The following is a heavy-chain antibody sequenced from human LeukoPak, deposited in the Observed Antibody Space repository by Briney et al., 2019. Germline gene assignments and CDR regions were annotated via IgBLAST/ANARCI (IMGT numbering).Heavy chain of an antibody. J-gene: IGHJ5*02. V-gene: IGHV1-69*04. Sequence: SVKVSCKASGGTFSSYAIIWVRQAPGQGLEWMGRIIPILGIANYAQKFQGRVTITADKSTSTAYMELSGLRSEDTAVYYCARDPLSTSNYCDSSGPKEVWFDPWGQGTLVTVSS. D-gene: IGHD3-22*01. CDR3: ARDPLSTSNYCDSSGPKEVWFDP. CDR1: GGTFSSYA. CDR2: IIPILGIA.